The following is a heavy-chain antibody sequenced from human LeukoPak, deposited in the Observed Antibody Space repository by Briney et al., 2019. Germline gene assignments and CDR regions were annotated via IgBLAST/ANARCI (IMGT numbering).Heavy chain of an antibody. CDR2: ISYTGST. J-gene: IGHJ5*02. D-gene: IGHD1-20*01. CDR3: ARQNNFFAP. CDR1: GGSISSNY. Sequence: SETLSLTCFVSGGSISSNYWTWIRQPPGKGLEWIGYISYTGSTKYNPSLKSRVTISVDTSKNQFSLRLSSVTAADTAVYYCARQNNFFAPWGQGTLGTVSS. V-gene: IGHV4-59*08.